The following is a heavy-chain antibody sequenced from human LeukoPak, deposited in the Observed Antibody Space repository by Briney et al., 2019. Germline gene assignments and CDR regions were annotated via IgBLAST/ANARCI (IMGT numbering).Heavy chain of an antibody. CDR3: ARAAHDYYDSSGYPPDY. CDR2: IIPILGIA. V-gene: IGHV1-69*04. D-gene: IGHD3-22*01. CDR1: GGTFSSYA. Sequence: SVKVSCKASGGTFSSYAISWVRQAPGQGLEWMGRIIPILGIANYAQKFQGRVTITADKSTSTAYMELSSLRSEDTAVYYCARAAHDYYDSSGYPPDYWGQGALVTVSS. J-gene: IGHJ4*02.